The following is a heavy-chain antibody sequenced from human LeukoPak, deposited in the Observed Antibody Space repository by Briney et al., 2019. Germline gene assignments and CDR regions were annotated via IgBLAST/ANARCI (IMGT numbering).Heavy chain of an antibody. V-gene: IGHV3-30*18. CDR1: GFTFSSYG. CDR2: ISYDGSNK. CDR3: AKDQLYVLKAYYYMDV. Sequence: GGSLRLSCAASGFTFSSYGMHWVRQAPGKGLEGVAVISYDGSNKYYADSVKGRFTISRDNSKNTLYLQMNSLRAEDTAVYYCAKDQLYVLKAYYYMDVWGKGTTVTVSS. D-gene: IGHD2/OR15-2a*01. J-gene: IGHJ6*03.